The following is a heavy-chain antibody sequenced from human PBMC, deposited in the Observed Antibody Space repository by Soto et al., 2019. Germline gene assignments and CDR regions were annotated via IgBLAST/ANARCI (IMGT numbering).Heavy chain of an antibody. CDR3: ARGDYGEYYCYGMDV. V-gene: IGHV3-74*01. CDR1: GFTFSSYW. J-gene: IGHJ6*02. D-gene: IGHD4-17*01. CDR2: INSDGSST. Sequence: PVGSLRLSCAASGFTFSSYWMHWVRQAPGKGLVWVSRINSDGSSTSYADSVKGRFTISRDNAKNTLYLQMNSLRAEDTAVYYCARGDYGEYYCYGMDVWGQGTTVTVSS.